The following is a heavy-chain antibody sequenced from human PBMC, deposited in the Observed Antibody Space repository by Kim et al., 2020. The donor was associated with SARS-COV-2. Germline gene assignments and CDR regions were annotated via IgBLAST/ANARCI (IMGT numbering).Heavy chain of an antibody. CDR3: DASDY. CDR1: GFPFSTFA. J-gene: IGHJ4*02. CDR2: ISDRGLRT. Sequence: GGSLRLSCAASGFPFSTFAMSWARQAPGKGLEWVSTISDRGLRTHYADSVKGRFTISRDNSRSTLFLQMNYLRAEDTAIYYCDASDYWGQGSLVTVSS. V-gene: IGHV3-23*01.